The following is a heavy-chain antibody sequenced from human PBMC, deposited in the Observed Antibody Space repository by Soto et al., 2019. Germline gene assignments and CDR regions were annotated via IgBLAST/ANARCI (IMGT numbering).Heavy chain of an antibody. J-gene: IGHJ6*02. V-gene: IGHV1-2*02. CDR1: GYTFTGYY. D-gene: IGHD2-8*01. CDR3: ARSSIVLMVYAMLYYYYGMDV. CDR2: INPNSGGT. Sequence: ASVKVSCKASGYTFTGYYMHWVRQAPGQGLEWMGWINPNSGGTNYAQKFQGRVTMTRDTSISTAYMELSRLRSDDMAVYYCARSSIVLMVYAMLYYYYGMDVWGQGTTVTVSS.